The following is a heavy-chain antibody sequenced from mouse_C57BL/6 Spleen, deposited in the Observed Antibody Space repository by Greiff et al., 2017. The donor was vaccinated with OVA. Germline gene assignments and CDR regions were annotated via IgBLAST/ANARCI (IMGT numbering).Heavy chain of an antibody. CDR1: GFTFSSYA. Sequence: EVMLVESGGGLVKPGGSLKLSCAASGFTFSSYAMSWVRQTPEKRLEWVATISDGGSYTYYPDNVKGRFTISRDNARNNLYLQMSHLKSEDTAMYYCASKGGSDERYYAMDYWGQGTSVTVSS. V-gene: IGHV5-4*03. J-gene: IGHJ4*01. CDR3: ASKGGSDERYYAMDY. CDR2: ISDGGSYT. D-gene: IGHD1-1*02.